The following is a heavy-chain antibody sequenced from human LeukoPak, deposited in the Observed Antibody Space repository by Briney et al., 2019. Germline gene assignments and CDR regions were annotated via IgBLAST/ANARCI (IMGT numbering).Heavy chain of an antibody. J-gene: IGHJ5*02. CDR3: ARFTPQGYGWGGYNRFDP. D-gene: IGHD3-16*01. CDR1: AESFSGYY. V-gene: IGHV4-34*11. CDR2: IYYSGST. Sequence: SETLSLTCAVYAESFSGYYWSWIRHPPGKGLEWIGYIYYSGSTNYNPSLKSRVTISLDTSKNQFSLNLTSVTAADTAVYYCARFTPQGYGWGGYNRFDPWGQGTLVTVSS.